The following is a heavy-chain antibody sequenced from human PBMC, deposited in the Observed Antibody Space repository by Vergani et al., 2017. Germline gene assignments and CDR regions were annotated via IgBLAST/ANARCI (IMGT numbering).Heavy chain of an antibody. D-gene: IGHD3-16*01. V-gene: IGHV3-30*02. J-gene: IGHJ4*02. CDR1: GFTLSNYD. CDR2: IQFDGSNQ. CDR3: AKHFRGWGIDY. Sequence: QVQLVESGGGVVQRGGSLRLSCATSGFTLSNYDMQWIRQGTGKGLEFVAFIQFDGSNQYYADSVKGRFTLSIDFSKNTLYLQMNSLSTDDTATYYCAKHFRGWGIDYWGQGTQVIVSS.